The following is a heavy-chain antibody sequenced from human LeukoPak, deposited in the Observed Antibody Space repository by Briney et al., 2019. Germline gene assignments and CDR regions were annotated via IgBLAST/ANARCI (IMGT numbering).Heavy chain of an antibody. D-gene: IGHD1-26*01. CDR2: IYTSGST. V-gene: IGHV4-4*07. Sequence: PSETLSLTCTVSGGSISSYYWSWIRQPAGKGLEWIGRIYTSGSTNYNPSLKSLVTMSVDTSKNQFSLKLSSVTAADTAVYYCATSGSSSEFDYWGQGTLVTVSS. J-gene: IGHJ4*02. CDR3: ATSGSSSEFDY. CDR1: GGSISSYY.